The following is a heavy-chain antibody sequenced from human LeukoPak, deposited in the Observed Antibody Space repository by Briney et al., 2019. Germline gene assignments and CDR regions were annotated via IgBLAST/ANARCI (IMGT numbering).Heavy chain of an antibody. CDR3: TKGENGMDV. CDR1: GSTFGSYR. D-gene: IGHD1-26*01. V-gene: IGHV3-21*01. CDR2: ISDSSSYI. J-gene: IGHJ6*02. Sequence: GGSLRLSCAASGSTFGSYRMNWVRQAPGKGLEWVSPISDSSSYIYHADSVKGRFTISRDNAKNSVYLQMNSLRAEDTATYYCTKGENGMDVWGQGTTVTVSS.